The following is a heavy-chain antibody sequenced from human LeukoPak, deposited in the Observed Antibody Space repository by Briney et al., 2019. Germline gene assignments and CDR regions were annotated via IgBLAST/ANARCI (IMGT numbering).Heavy chain of an antibody. CDR2: INHSGST. Sequence: SETLSLTCAVYGGSFSGYYWSWIRQPPGKGLEWIGEINHSGSTNYNPSLKSRVTISVDTSKNQFSLKLSSVTAADTAVYYCARVRTGDFDYWGQGTLVTVSS. V-gene: IGHV4-34*01. D-gene: IGHD3/OR15-3a*01. J-gene: IGHJ4*02. CDR3: ARVRTGDFDY. CDR1: GGSFSGYY.